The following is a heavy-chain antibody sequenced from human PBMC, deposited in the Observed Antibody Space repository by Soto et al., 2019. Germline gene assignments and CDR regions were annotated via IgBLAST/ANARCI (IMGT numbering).Heavy chain of an antibody. Sequence: PGGSLRLSCVASGFTFGSHGMHWVRQAPGKGLEWVAVISYDETNEHYVDSVKGRFTISRDNSKSILYLQMSRLRPEDTAVYKCAKDLRTTISDYGMDVWGQGTTVTVSS. CDR1: GFTFGSHG. J-gene: IGHJ6*02. V-gene: IGHV3-30*18. CDR3: AKDLRTTISDYGMDV. CDR2: ISYDETNE.